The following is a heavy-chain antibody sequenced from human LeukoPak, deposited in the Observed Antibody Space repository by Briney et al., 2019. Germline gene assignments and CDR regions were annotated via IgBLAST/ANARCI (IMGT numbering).Heavy chain of an antibody. CDR1: SGSISSGSYY. J-gene: IGHJ4*02. Sequence: PSETLSLTCTVSSGSISSGSYYWGWIRQPPGKGLEWIGTIYYSGSTYYNPSLKSRDTISVDTSKNQFSLKLSSVTAADTAVYYCASGLGPFDYWGQGTLVTASS. V-gene: IGHV4-39*01. CDR2: IYYSGST. D-gene: IGHD3/OR15-3a*01. CDR3: ASGLGPFDY.